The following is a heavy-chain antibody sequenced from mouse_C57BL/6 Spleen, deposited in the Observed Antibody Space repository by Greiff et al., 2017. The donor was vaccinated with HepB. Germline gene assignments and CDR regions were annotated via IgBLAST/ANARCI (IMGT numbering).Heavy chain of an antibody. V-gene: IGHV1-61*01. CDR1: GYTFTSYW. Sequence: QVHVKQPGAELVRPGSSVKLSCKASGYTFTSYWMDWVKQRPGQGLEWIGNIYPSDSETHYNQKFKDKATLTVDKSSSTAYMQLSSLTSEDSAVYYCARKNYETMDYWGQGTSVTVSS. J-gene: IGHJ4*01. CDR2: IYPSDSET. D-gene: IGHD2-4*01. CDR3: ARKNYETMDY.